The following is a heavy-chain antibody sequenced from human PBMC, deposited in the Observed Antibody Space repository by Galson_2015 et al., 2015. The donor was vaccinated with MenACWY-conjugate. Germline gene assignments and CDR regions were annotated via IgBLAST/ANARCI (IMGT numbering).Heavy chain of an antibody. Sequence: QSGAEVKKPGESLQISCQTSGYSFPRYWIAWVRQMPGKGLEWMGIIYPGDSETRYSPSFQGQFTIQADKSISTAYLQWSSLKASDTAIYYCARRRLRSSGYGMDVWGQGTTVTVSS. CDR1: GYSFPRYW. D-gene: IGHD2-15*01. CDR2: IYPGDSET. J-gene: IGHJ6*02. V-gene: IGHV5-51*01. CDR3: ARRRLRSSGYGMDV.